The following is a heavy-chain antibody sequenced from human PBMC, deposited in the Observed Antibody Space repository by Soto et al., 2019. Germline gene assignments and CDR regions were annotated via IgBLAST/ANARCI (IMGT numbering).Heavy chain of an antibody. Sequence: PSQTLSLTCAISWVSVSSNSAAWNWIRQSPSRGLEWLGRTYYRSKWYNDFALSVKSRIAINADTSKNQFSLQLNSVTPEDTAVYYCARNPFRLENGYKSQYYFDYWGLGSLVTVSS. V-gene: IGHV6-1*01. J-gene: IGHJ4*02. D-gene: IGHD5-12*01. CDR2: TYYRSKWYN. CDR1: WVSVSSNSAA. CDR3: ARNPFRLENGYKSQYYFDY.